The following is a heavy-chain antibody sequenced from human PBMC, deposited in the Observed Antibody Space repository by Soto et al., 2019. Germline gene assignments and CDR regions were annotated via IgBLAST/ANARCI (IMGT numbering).Heavy chain of an antibody. Sequence: PGGSLRLSCAASGSISTTTPLSWVRQAPGKGLEWVSTISGRGTNTYYADSVEGRFIISRDNLKNTVNLQMNGLGVEDTAIYYCATSFRYFDNWGQGTRVTVSS. J-gene: IGHJ4*02. CDR2: ISGRGTNT. CDR3: ATSFRYFDN. V-gene: IGHV3-23*01. CDR1: GSISTTTP.